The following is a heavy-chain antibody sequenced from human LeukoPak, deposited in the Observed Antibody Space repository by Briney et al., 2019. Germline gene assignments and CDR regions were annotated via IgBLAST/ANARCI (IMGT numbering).Heavy chain of an antibody. J-gene: IGHJ4*02. CDR1: GFTFSQYS. Sequence: PGGSLRLSCAASGFTFSQYSMHWVRQGPVKGLESMAVVSHDGTQTYYAGSVKGRFTISTDNSKNTLFLQMNSLRAEDTAVYYCARDGGGGYNHIDFWGQGTLVTVSS. D-gene: IGHD5-24*01. V-gene: IGHV3-30-3*01. CDR2: VSHDGTQT. CDR3: ARDGGGGYNHIDF.